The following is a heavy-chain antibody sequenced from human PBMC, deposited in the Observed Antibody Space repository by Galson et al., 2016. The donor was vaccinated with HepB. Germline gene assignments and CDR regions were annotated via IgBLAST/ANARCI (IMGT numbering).Heavy chain of an antibody. CDR2: IYFSGST. D-gene: IGHD6-19*01. V-gene: IGHV4-39*01. J-gene: IGHJ4*02. Sequence: ETLSLTCTVSGGSISRSTNYWGWIRQPPGKGLEWIGSIYFSGSTYYNPSLKSRVTISLDTSKNQFSLKLNSVTAADTAIYYCARSEQGIAVAGTHWGQGTLVTVSS. CDR1: GGSISRSTNY. CDR3: ARSEQGIAVAGTH.